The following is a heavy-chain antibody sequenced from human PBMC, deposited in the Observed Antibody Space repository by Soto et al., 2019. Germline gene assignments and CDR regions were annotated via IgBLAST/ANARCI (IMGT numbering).Heavy chain of an antibody. J-gene: IGHJ6*03. Sequence: QVQLVQSGAEVKKPGASVKVSCKASGYTFTSYDINWVRQATGQGLEWMGWMNPNSGNTGYAQKAHGRATMTRNNSTNTAYMELSSLRSEDTAVYYCARGITYHYGSGSYSYYYYMDVWGKGTTVTVSS. D-gene: IGHD3-10*01. CDR2: MNPNSGNT. CDR1: GYTFTSYD. V-gene: IGHV1-8*01. CDR3: ARGITYHYGSGSYSYYYYMDV.